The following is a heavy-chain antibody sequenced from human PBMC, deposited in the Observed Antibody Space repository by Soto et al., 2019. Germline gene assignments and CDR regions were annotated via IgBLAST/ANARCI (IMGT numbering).Heavy chain of an antibody. CDR1: GFTFSSYA. CDR3: AKDLCSTSRPRAGFDY. J-gene: IGHJ4*02. V-gene: IGHV3-23*01. Sequence: EVQLLESGGGLVQPGGSLRLSCAASGFTFSSYAMSWVRQAPGKGLEWVSGISGSGGSTYYADSVKGRFTVSRDNSKNTLYLQMNSLGAEDSAVYYCAKDLCSTSRPRAGFDYWGQGTLVTVAS. D-gene: IGHD2-2*01. CDR2: ISGSGGST.